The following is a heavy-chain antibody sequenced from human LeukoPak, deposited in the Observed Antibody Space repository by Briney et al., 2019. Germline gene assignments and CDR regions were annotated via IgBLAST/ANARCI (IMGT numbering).Heavy chain of an antibody. CDR2: ISAYNGNT. CDR1: GYTFTSYG. V-gene: IGHV1-18*01. D-gene: IGHD3-16*02. CDR3: ARGTYDYVWGSYRLSVPYYFDY. Sequence: ASVKVSCKASGYTFTSYGISWVQQAPGQGLEWMGWISAYNGNTNYAQKLQGRVTMTTDTSTSTAYMELRSLRSDDTAVYYCARGTYDYVWGSYRLSVPYYFDYWGQGTLVTVSS. J-gene: IGHJ4*02.